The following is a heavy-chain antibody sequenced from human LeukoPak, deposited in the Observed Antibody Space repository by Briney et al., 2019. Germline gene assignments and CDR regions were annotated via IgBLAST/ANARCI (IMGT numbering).Heavy chain of an antibody. CDR3: ARDRRWLQQGVDY. D-gene: IGHD5-24*01. V-gene: IGHV4-39*07. Sequence: SETLSLTCTVSGGSISSSSYYWGWIRQPPGKGLEWIGSIYYSGSTYYNPSLKSRVTISVDTSKNQFSLKLSSVTAADTAVYYCARDRRWLQQGVDYWGQGSLVTVSS. CDR1: GGSISSSSYY. J-gene: IGHJ4*02. CDR2: IYYSGST.